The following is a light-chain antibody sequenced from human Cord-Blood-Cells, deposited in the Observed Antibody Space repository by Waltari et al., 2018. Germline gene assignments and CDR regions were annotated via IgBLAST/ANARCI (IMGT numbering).Light chain of an antibody. Sequence: EIVLTQSPGTLSLSLGERATLSCRTSQSVSSSYLAWYQQKPGQAPRLLIYGASSRATGIPDRFSGSGSGTDFTLTISRLEPEDFAVYYCQQYGSSRTFGKGTKVEIK. CDR2: GAS. V-gene: IGKV3-20*01. CDR1: QSVSSSY. J-gene: IGKJ1*01. CDR3: QQYGSSRT.